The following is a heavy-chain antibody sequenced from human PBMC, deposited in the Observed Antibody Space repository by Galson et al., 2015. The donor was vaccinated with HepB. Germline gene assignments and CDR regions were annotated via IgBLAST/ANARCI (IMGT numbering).Heavy chain of an antibody. J-gene: IGHJ6*02. CDR1: GYSFTSYW. D-gene: IGHD2-2*01. V-gene: IGHV5-10-1*01. CDR2: IDPSDSYT. CDR3: ATVLNPISHLDYSSSPYYYYYYGMDV. Sequence: QSGAEVKKPGESLRISCKGSGYSFTSYWISWVRQMPGKGLEWMGRIDPSDSYTNYSPSFQGHVTISADKSISTAYLQWSSLKASDTAMYYCATVLNPISHLDYSSSPYYYYYYGMDVWGQGTTVTVSS.